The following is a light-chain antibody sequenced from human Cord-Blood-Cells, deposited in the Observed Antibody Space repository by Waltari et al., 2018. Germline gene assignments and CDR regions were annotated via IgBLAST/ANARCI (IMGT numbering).Light chain of an antibody. Sequence: EIVLTQSPATLSLSPGERPTLSRRPSQSVSSYLAWYQQKPGQAPRLLIYDASNRATGIPARFSGSVSGTDFTLTISSLEPEDFAVYYCQQRSNWPPYTFGQGTKLEIK. J-gene: IGKJ2*01. CDR2: DAS. CDR3: QQRSNWPPYT. V-gene: IGKV3-11*01. CDR1: QSVSSY.